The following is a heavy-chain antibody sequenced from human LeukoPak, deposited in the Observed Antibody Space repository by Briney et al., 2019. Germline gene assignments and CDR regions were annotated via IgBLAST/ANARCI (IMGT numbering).Heavy chain of an antibody. J-gene: IGHJ4*02. CDR3: ARRMYAGVSYSFDY. CDR1: GGSISSSSYY. CDR2: IYYSGGP. Sequence: SETLSLTCTVSGGSISSSSYYWGWIRQPPGKGLEWIGSIYYSGGPYYNPSLKSRVTISVDTSKNQFSLKLSSVTAADTAVYYCARRMYAGVSYSFDYWGQGTLVTVSS. D-gene: IGHD7-27*01. V-gene: IGHV4-39*01.